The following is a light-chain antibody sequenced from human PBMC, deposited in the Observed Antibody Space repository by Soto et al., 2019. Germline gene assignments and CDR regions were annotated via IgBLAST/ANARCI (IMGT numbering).Light chain of an antibody. J-gene: IGKJ1*01. CDR1: QSISSW. Sequence: DIQMTQSPSTLSASVGDRVTITCRASQSISSWLAWYQQKPGKAPKLLIYKASSLESWVPSRFSGSGSGTEFTLTISSLQPDDFATYYCQQYNSYRTFGQGTKVDIK. CDR3: QQYNSYRT. V-gene: IGKV1-5*03. CDR2: KAS.